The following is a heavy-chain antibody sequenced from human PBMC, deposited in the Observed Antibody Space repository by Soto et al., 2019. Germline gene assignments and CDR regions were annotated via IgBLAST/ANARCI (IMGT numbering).Heavy chain of an antibody. CDR2: IYYSGST. CDR3: ARRYRYCGGDCYPFDY. D-gene: IGHD2-21*02. J-gene: IGHJ4*02. V-gene: IGHV4-39*01. CDR1: GGSIISSSYY. Sequence: SETLSLTCTVSGGSIISSSYYWVWIRQPPGKGLEWIGSIYYSGSTYYNPSLKSRVTISVDTSKNQFSLKLSSVTAADTAVYYCARRYRYCGGDCYPFDYWGQGTLVTVSS.